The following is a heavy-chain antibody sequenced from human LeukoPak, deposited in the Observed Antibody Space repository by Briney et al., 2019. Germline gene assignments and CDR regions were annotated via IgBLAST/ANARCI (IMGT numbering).Heavy chain of an antibody. V-gene: IGHV3-30-3*01. J-gene: IGHJ4*02. Sequence: GRSLRLSCAASGFTFSSYAMHWVRQAPGKGLEWVAVISYDGSNKYYAGSVKGRFTISRDNSKNTLYLQMNSLRAEDTAVYYCARELVVVAAGFDYWGQGTLVTVSS. D-gene: IGHD2-15*01. CDR3: ARELVVVAAGFDY. CDR1: GFTFSSYA. CDR2: ISYDGSNK.